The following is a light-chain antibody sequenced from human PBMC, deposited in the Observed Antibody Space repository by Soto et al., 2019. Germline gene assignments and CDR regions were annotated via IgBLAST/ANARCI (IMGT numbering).Light chain of an antibody. V-gene: IGKV1-27*01. CDR3: QQSYSTPRK. Sequence: IHMSQSPSSLAAYVGDRVTIICRASHGISNYLAWYQQKPGKVPKLLIYAASTLQSGVPSRFSGSGSGTDFTLTISSLQPEDFATYYCQQSYSTPRKFGQGTKVDIK. CDR1: HGISNY. CDR2: AAS. J-gene: IGKJ1*01.